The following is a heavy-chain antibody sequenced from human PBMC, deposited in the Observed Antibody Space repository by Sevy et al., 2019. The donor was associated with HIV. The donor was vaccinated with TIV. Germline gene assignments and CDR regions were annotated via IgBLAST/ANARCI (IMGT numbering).Heavy chain of an antibody. CDR3: AKDIDSSGYYYFDY. Sequence: GESLKISCAASGFSFGSYAMSWVRQAPGKGLEWVSGISGSGGSTYYADSVKGRFTISRDNSKNTLYLQMNSLRAEDTALYYCAKDIDSSGYYYFDYWGQGTLVTVSS. J-gene: IGHJ4*02. CDR2: ISGSGGST. D-gene: IGHD6-19*01. V-gene: IGHV3-23*01. CDR1: GFSFGSYA.